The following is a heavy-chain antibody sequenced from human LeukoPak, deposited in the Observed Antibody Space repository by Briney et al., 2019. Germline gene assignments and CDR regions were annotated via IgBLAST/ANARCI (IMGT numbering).Heavy chain of an antibody. J-gene: IGHJ4*02. CDR2: ISYDGSNK. Sequence: GGSLRLSCAASGFTFSSYAMHWVRQAPGKGLEWVAVISYDGSNKYYADSVKGRFTISRDNSKNTLYLQMNSLRAEDTAVYYCAKDQSESYDILTGRIPYFDYWGQGTLVTVSS. V-gene: IGHV3-30-3*01. CDR1: GFTFSSYA. D-gene: IGHD3-9*01. CDR3: AKDQSESYDILTGRIPYFDY.